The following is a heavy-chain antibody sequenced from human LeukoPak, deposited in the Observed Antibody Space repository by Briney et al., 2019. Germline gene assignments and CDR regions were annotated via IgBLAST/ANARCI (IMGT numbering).Heavy chain of an antibody. D-gene: IGHD2-2*02. V-gene: IGHV1-18*01. J-gene: IGHJ4*02. Sequence: ASVKVSCKASGYTFTSYGISWVRQAPGQGLEWMGWISAYNGNTNYAQKLQGRVTMTTDTSTSTAYMGLRSLRSDDTAVYYCARCLVLGGDTSCYTWDYWGQGTLVTVSS. CDR3: ARCLVLGGDTSCYTWDY. CDR1: GYTFTSYG. CDR2: ISAYNGNT.